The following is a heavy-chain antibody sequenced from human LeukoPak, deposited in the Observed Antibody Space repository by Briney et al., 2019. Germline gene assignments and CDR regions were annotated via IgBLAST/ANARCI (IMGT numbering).Heavy chain of an antibody. CDR1: GGSINSYY. CDR2: IYYSGST. D-gene: IGHD6-19*01. CDR3: ARGQWLYYFDY. V-gene: IGHV4-59*01. Sequence: SETLSLTCTVSGGSINSYYWSWIRQPPGKGLEWIGYIYYSGSTNYNPSLKSRVTISVDTSKNQFSLKLSSVTAADTAVYYCARGQWLYYFDYWGQGTLVTVSS. J-gene: IGHJ4*02.